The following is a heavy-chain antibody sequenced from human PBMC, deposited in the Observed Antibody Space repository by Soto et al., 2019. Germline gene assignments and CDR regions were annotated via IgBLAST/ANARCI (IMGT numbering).Heavy chain of an antibody. CDR2: ISSDGDIT. CDR1: GFTFSEYS. V-gene: IGHV3-64D*06. D-gene: IGHD3-9*01. CDR3: VKVSTFYDILTGYYSTNFFDP. Sequence: VGSLRLSCSASGFTFSEYSMHWVRQAPGKGLQYVSTISSDGDITYYADSVKGRFTISRDNSKNTLYLQMNSLRPEDAAVYYCVKVSTFYDILTGYYSTNFFDPWGQGTLVTVSS. J-gene: IGHJ5*02.